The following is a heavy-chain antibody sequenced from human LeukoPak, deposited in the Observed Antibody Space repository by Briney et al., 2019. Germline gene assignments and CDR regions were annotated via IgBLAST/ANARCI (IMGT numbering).Heavy chain of an antibody. J-gene: IGHJ5*01. V-gene: IGHV4-30-4*08. CDR2: THYSGST. CDR1: GGSISSGAYY. D-gene: IGHD5-12*01. CDR3: AGGLSIVATFFGS. Sequence: SETLSLTCTVSGGSISSGAYYWTWIRQHPGKGLEWIGYTHYSGSTYYNPSLKSRVTMSLDTSKNQFPLKLTSVTAADTAVYYCAGGLSIVATFFGSWGQGTLVTVSS.